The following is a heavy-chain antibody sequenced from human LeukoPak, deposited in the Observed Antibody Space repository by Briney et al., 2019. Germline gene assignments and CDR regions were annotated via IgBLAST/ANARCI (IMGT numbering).Heavy chain of an antibody. CDR2: INPSGGST. V-gene: IGHV1-46*01. Sequence: ASVKVSCMASGYTFTSYYMHWVRQAPGQGLEWMGIINPSGGSTSYSQNFQGRVTMTRDTSTSTAHVELSSLRSEDTAVYYCAMGVGTSAFDIWGQGTMVTVSS. CDR1: GYTFTSYY. CDR3: AMGVGTSAFDI. D-gene: IGHD1-14*01. J-gene: IGHJ3*02.